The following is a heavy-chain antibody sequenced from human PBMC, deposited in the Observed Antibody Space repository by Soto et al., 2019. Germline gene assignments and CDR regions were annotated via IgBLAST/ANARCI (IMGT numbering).Heavy chain of an antibody. J-gene: IGHJ4*02. CDR1: GGSINSDNSY. Sequence: SETLSLTCIVSGGSINSDNSYWGWIRQPPGKGLEWIGSIAYSGATVYNPSLRSRVTISVDRSRNQFSLNVNSVTAADAAIYFCARHPDCFVITHCQFDKWGQGTLVTVSS. CDR2: IAYSGAT. D-gene: IGHD2-15*01. CDR3: ARHPDCFVITHCQFDK. V-gene: IGHV4-39*01.